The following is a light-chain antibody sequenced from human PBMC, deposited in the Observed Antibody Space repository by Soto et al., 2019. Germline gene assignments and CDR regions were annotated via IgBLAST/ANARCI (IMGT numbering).Light chain of an antibody. Sequence: QSALTQPPSASGSPGQSVTISCTGTSSDVGAYNYVSWYQQHAGKAPKLAIYEDTKRPSGVPDRFSGSKSANTASLTVSGLQAEDEADYYCSSFASSNTWVFGGGTKLTVL. CDR3: SSFASSNTWV. CDR1: SSDVGAYNY. CDR2: EDT. V-gene: IGLV2-8*01. J-gene: IGLJ3*02.